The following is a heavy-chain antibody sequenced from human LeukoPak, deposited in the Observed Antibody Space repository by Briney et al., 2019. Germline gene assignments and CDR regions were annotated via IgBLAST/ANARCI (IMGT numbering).Heavy chain of an antibody. Sequence: GGSLRLSCAATGFTFSNYAVNWVRQAPGKGLKWVSTISGTGGSTYYADSVKGRFTISRDNSKDTLHLQMSSLRAEDTAVYYCAKDRGRYYDSSGFYWGYYFDSWGQGILVTVST. J-gene: IGHJ4*02. CDR3: AKDRGRYYDSSGFYWGYYFDS. D-gene: IGHD3-22*01. CDR2: ISGTGGST. V-gene: IGHV3-23*01. CDR1: GFTFSNYA.